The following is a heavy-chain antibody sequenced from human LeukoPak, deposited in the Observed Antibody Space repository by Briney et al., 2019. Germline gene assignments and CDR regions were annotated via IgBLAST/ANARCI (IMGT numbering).Heavy chain of an antibody. CDR3: ATRLRWLQH. CDR1: GGSISSYY. J-gene: IGHJ1*01. Sequence: PSETLSLTCTVSGGSISSYYWSWIRQPPGKGLEWIGYIYHSGSTYYNPSLKSRVTISVDRSKNQFSLKLSSVTAADTAVYYCATRLRWLQHWGQGTLVTVSS. CDR2: IYHSGST. D-gene: IGHD4-23*01. V-gene: IGHV4-59*04.